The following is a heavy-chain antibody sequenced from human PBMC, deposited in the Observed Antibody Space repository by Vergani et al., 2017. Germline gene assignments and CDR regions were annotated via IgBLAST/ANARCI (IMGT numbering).Heavy chain of an antibody. J-gene: IGHJ4*02. CDR2: ISSSSSYI. CDR1: GFTFSSYS. D-gene: IGHD6-13*01. CDR3: AKQWDSSRGGVDY. V-gene: IGHV3-21*04. Sequence: EVQLVESGGGLVQPGGSLKLSCAASGFTFSSYSMNWVRQAPGKGLEWVSSISSSSSYIYYADSVKGRFTISRDNAKNSLYLQMNSLRAEHTAVYYCAKQWDSSRGGVDYWGQGTLVTVSS.